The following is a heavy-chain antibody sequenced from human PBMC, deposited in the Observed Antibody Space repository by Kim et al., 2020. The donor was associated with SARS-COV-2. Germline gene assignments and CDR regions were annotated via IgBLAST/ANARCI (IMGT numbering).Heavy chain of an antibody. V-gene: IGHV3-23*01. D-gene: IGHD3-16*01. CDR2: LTNSGAKT. J-gene: IGHJ4*02. CDR1: GFPFSDYS. Sequence: GGSLRLSCAASGFPFSDYSMSWVHQAPGKGLEWVSALTNSGAKTHYSDSVKGRFTISRDNSKNTLYLQMSSLRVEDTAVYYCVTETPLPGLGGYWGQGTLVTVSS. CDR3: VTETPLPGLGGY.